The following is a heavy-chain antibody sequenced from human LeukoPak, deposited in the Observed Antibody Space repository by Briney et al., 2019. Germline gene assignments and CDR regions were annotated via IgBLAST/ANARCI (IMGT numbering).Heavy chain of an antibody. J-gene: IGHJ4*02. Sequence: PGGSLRLSCAASGFTFSSYAMSWVRQAPGKGLEWVSAISGSGGSTYYADSVKGRFTISRDNSKNTLYLQMNSLRAEDTAIYYCAKSIAVAGGRYFDYWGQGTLVTVSS. D-gene: IGHD6-19*01. CDR3: AKSIAVAGGRYFDY. V-gene: IGHV3-23*01. CDR1: GFTFSSYA. CDR2: ISGSGGST.